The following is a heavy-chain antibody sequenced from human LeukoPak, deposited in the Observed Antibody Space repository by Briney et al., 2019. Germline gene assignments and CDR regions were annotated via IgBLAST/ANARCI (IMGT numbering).Heavy chain of an antibody. Sequence: PGGSLRLSCAASGFTFSSYAMSWVRQAPGKGLEWVSAISGSGGSTYYADSVKGRFTISRDNSKNTLYLQMNSLRAEDTAVYYCAKNLYCTNGVCPYNDYWGQGTLVTVSS. V-gene: IGHV3-23*01. J-gene: IGHJ4*02. CDR1: GFTFSSYA. D-gene: IGHD2-8*01. CDR2: ISGSGGST. CDR3: AKNLYCTNGVCPYNDY.